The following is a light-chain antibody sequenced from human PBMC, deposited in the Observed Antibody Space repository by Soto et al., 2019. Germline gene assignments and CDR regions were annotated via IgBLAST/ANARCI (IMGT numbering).Light chain of an antibody. J-gene: IGKJ5*01. CDR1: QSVSSN. Sequence: EIVMTQSPATLSVSPGERATLSCRASQSVSSNLAWYQQKPGQAPRLLIYGASTRATGIPARFSGSGSGTEFTLTRSSRQSDDFAVYYCQQYHNWPPITFGQGTRLHIK. V-gene: IGKV3-15*01. CDR3: QQYHNWPPIT. CDR2: GAS.